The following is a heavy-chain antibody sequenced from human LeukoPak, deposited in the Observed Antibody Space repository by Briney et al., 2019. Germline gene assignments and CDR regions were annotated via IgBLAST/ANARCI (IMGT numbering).Heavy chain of an antibody. CDR1: GGSISSGGYY. D-gene: IGHD3-16*02. V-gene: IGHV4-31*03. CDR3: ARENDYVWGSYRY. J-gene: IGHJ4*02. CDR2: IYYSGST. Sequence: SETLSLTCTVSGGSISSGGYYWSWIRQHPGKGLEWIGYIYYSGSTYYNPSLKSRVAISVDTSKNQFSLELSSVTAADTAVYYCARENDYVWGSYRYWGQGILVTVSS.